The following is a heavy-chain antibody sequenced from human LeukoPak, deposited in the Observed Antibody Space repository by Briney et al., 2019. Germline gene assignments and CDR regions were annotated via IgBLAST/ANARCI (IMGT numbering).Heavy chain of an antibody. Sequence: PGGSLRLSCAASGFTFSSYAMHWVRQAPGKGLEWVAVISYDGSNKYYAGSVKGRFTISRDNSKNTLYLQMNSLRAEDTAVYYCARERSGGPPFDYWGQGTLVTVSS. CDR1: GFTFSSYA. CDR2: ISYDGSNK. V-gene: IGHV3-30-3*01. CDR3: ARERSGGPPFDY. D-gene: IGHD2-15*01. J-gene: IGHJ4*02.